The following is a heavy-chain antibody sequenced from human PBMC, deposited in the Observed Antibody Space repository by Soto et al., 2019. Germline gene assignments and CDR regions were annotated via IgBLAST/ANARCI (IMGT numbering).Heavy chain of an antibody. V-gene: IGHV3-21*01. Sequence: EVQLVESGGGLLNPGGSLRLSCAASGFTFSFYSMNWVRQAPGKGLEWVSSISSGGHIYYADSVKGRFTISRDNAKNSLYLQMNSRRAEDRAVYYCARVRYVVRMVRGVITDHSYDFYAMDVWGQGTTVTVSS. CDR3: ARVRYVVRMVRGVITDHSYDFYAMDV. CDR1: GFTFSFYS. D-gene: IGHD3-10*01. J-gene: IGHJ6*02. CDR2: ISSGGHI.